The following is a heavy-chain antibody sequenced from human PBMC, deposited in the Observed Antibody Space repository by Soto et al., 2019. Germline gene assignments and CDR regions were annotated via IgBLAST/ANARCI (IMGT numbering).Heavy chain of an antibody. CDR1: GFSLSTSGMC. CDR2: IDWDDDK. D-gene: IGHD3-9*01. V-gene: IGHV2-70*01. Sequence: SGPTLVNPTQTLTLTCTFSGFSLSTSGMCVSWIRQPPGKALEWLALIDWDDDKYYSTSLKTRLTISKDTSKNQVVLTMTNMDPVDTATYYCARIRKDILTGYYIPYGMGVWGQGTTVTVSS. J-gene: IGHJ6*02. CDR3: ARIRKDILTGYYIPYGMGV.